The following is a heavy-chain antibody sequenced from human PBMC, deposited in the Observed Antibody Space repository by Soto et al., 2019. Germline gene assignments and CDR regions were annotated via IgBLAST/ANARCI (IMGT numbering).Heavy chain of an antibody. CDR2: IYPGDSDT. J-gene: IGHJ6*02. CDR1: GYSFTSYW. CDR3: ARRGGYIGYDFFHYYGIDL. Sequence: PGESLKVSCKGSGYSFTSYWIGWVRQMPGKGLEWMGIIYPGDSDTRYSPSLQGQVTISADKSISTAYLQWSSLKASDTAMYYCARRGGYIGYDFFHYYGIDLWGQGTTDTVSS. D-gene: IGHD5-12*01. V-gene: IGHV5-51*01.